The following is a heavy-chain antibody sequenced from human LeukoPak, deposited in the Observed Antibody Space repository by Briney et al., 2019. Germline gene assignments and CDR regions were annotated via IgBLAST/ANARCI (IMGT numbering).Heavy chain of an antibody. Sequence: PSETLSLTCAVAGGSISSSNWWSWVRQPPGKGLEWVGEIYHSGSTNYNPSLKSRVTISVVKSKNQFSLKLSSVTAADTAVYYCARDLGPESGGYDHDAFDIWGQGTMVTVSS. CDR2: IYHSGST. J-gene: IGHJ3*02. D-gene: IGHD1-26*01. CDR1: GGSISSSNW. V-gene: IGHV4-4*02. CDR3: ARDLGPESGGYDHDAFDI.